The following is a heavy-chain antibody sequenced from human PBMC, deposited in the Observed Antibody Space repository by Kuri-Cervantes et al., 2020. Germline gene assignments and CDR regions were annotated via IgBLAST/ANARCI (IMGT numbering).Heavy chain of an antibody. V-gene: IGHV1-69*13. CDR2: IISLFGTR. Sequence: SVKVSCKLSGGTFGRYAISWARQAPGQGLEYMGGIISLFGTRTYAPKFQGRVTFTADESTTTAYMELSSLTSGDTAVYYCVRDHFNGGFDPWGQGALVTVSS. CDR1: GGTFGRYA. J-gene: IGHJ5*02. CDR3: VRDHFNGGFDP. D-gene: IGHD2-15*01.